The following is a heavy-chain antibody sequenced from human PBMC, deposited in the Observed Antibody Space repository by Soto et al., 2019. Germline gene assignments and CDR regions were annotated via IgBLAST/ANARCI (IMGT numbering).Heavy chain of an antibody. V-gene: IGHV1-69*13. Sequence: SVKVSCKASGGTFSSYAISWVRQAPGQGLEWMGGIIPIFGTANYAQKFQGRVTITADESTSTAYMELSSLRSEDTAVYYCARVPPGRYDILTGYYRYYYYYGMDVWGQGTTVTVSS. CDR1: GGTFSSYA. D-gene: IGHD3-9*01. CDR3: ARVPPGRYDILTGYYRYYYYYGMDV. CDR2: IIPIFGTA. J-gene: IGHJ6*02.